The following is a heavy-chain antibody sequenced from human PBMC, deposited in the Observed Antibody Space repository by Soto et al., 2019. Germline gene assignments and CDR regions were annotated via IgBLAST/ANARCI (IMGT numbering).Heavy chain of an antibody. D-gene: IGHD6-13*01. Sequence: NPSETLSLTCAVYGGSFSGYYWSWIRQPPGKGLEWIGEINHSGSTNYNPSLKSRVTISVDTSKNQFSLKLSSVTAADTAVYYCAPIAAAGGGGYYYYGMDVGGQGTTVTVS. CDR2: INHSGST. CDR1: GGSFSGYY. J-gene: IGHJ6*02. CDR3: APIAAAGGGGYYYYGMDV. V-gene: IGHV4-34*01.